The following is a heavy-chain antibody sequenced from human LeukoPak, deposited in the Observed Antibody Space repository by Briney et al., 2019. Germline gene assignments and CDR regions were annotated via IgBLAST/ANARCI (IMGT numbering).Heavy chain of an antibody. Sequence: GGSLRLSCAASGFTFSSYWMSWVRQAPGKGLEWVANIKQDGSEKYYVDSVKGRFTISSDNAKNSLYLQMNSLRAEDTAVYYCARDVPYYYESSGYYSLGFDIWGQGTMVTVSS. D-gene: IGHD3-22*01. J-gene: IGHJ3*02. CDR2: IKQDGSEK. CDR1: GFTFSSYW. V-gene: IGHV3-7*01. CDR3: ARDVPYYYESSGYYSLGFDI.